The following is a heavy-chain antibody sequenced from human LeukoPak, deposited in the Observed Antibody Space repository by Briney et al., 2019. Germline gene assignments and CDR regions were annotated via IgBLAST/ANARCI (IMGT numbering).Heavy chain of an antibody. CDR2: ISGSGGST. Sequence: PGGSLTLSCAASGFTFSSYAMSWVRQAPGKGLKWVSAISGSGGSTYYADSVKGRFTISRDNSKNTLYLQMNSLRAEDTAVYYCAKVVRFGELFFDFWGQGTLVTVSS. V-gene: IGHV3-23*01. CDR3: AKVVRFGELFFDF. CDR1: GFTFSSYA. D-gene: IGHD3-10*01. J-gene: IGHJ4*02.